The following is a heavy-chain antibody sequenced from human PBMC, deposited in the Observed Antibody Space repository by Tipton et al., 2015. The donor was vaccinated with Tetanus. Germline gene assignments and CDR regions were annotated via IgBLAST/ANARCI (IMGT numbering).Heavy chain of an antibody. CDR1: GDSVSTGNFY. D-gene: IGHD7-27*01. V-gene: IGHV3-23*01. Sequence: LSLTCTVSGDSVSTGNFYWSWVRQAPGKGLEWVASITGRGDATYYSDSVKGRFTISRDNSKNTLSLQMSSLRVEDTAVYYCAKDMGDRGVYWGWFGSWGQGTLVTVSS. CDR3: AKDMGDRGVYWGWFGS. CDR2: ITGRGDAT. J-gene: IGHJ5*01.